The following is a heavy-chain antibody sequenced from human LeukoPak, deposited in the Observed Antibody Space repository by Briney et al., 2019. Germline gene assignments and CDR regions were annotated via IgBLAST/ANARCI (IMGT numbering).Heavy chain of an antibody. Sequence: SETLSLTCTVSGGSISSYYWSWIRQPPGKGLEWIGYIYYSGSTNYNLSLKSRVTMSVDTSKNQFSLKLSSVTAVDTAVYYCVRDRYYYGSGSYPYMDVWGKGTTVTISS. CDR3: VRDRYYYGSGSYPYMDV. J-gene: IGHJ6*03. V-gene: IGHV4-59*12. D-gene: IGHD3-10*01. CDR1: GGSISSYY. CDR2: IYYSGST.